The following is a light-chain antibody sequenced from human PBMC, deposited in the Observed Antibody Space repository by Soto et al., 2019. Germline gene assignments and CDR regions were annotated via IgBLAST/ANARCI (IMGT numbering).Light chain of an antibody. Sequence: DIVMTQSPLSLPVTPGEPASISCRSSQSLLHSNGYNFLDWYLQKPGQSPQLLIYMGSNRASGVPYRFSGSGSGTYFKLKISRVEAEDVGVYYCMQALQTPRTFGQGTKVEIK. CDR1: QSLLHSNGYNF. J-gene: IGKJ1*01. CDR2: MGS. V-gene: IGKV2-28*01. CDR3: MQALQTPRT.